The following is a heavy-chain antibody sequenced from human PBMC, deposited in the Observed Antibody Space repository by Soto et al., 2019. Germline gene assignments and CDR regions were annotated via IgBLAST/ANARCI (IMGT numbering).Heavy chain of an antibody. D-gene: IGHD6-19*01. CDR1: GFTFSSYW. Sequence: GGSLRLSCAVSGFTFSSYWIHWVRQVPGEGLVWVSRINSDGSSTNYADSVKGRFTVSRDNAKNTLYLQMNSLRAVDTAVYYCAISVTGTVFDYWGQGILVTVSS. CDR3: AISVTGTVFDY. V-gene: IGHV3-74*01. J-gene: IGHJ4*02. CDR2: INSDGSST.